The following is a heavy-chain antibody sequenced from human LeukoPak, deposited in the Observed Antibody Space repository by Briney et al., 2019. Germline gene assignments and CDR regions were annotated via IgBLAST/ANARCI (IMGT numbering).Heavy chain of an antibody. CDR3: GSYDNSGYYYRND. Sequence: GGYLRLSCAASGLTFSGSAIHGVRQASGKGLEWVGRVRSKGNGYATQYAAPVKGTFTISRDDSKNTAYLQRNSLKTEDTAVYFCGSYDNSGYYYRNDWGQGTLVTVSS. J-gene: IGHJ4*02. V-gene: IGHV3-73*01. D-gene: IGHD3-22*01. CDR1: GLTFSGSA. CDR2: VRSKGNGYAT.